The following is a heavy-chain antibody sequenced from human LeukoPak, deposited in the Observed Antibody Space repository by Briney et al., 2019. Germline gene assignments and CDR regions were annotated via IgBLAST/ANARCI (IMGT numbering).Heavy chain of an antibody. Sequence: GESLRLSCAASGFTFSTYEMNWVRQAPGKGLEWVSHISSSGSTIYYADSAKGRFTVSRDNAKNSLYLQMKSLSAEDTAVYYFAIGQRPRGVYCSSTSCYTGIDYWGQGTLVTVS. V-gene: IGHV3-48*03. CDR3: AIGQRPRGVYCSSTSCYTGIDY. J-gene: IGHJ4*02. D-gene: IGHD2-2*02. CDR1: GFTFSTYE. CDR2: ISSSGSTI.